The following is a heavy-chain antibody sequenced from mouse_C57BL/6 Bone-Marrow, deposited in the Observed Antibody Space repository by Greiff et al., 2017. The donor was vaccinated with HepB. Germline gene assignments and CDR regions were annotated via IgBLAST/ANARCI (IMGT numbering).Heavy chain of an antibody. D-gene: IGHD2-3*01. J-gene: IGHJ4*01. CDR1: GYSITSGYY. Sequence: EVKLVESGPGLVQPSQSLSLTCSVTGYSITSGYYWNWIRQFPGNKLEWMGYISYDGSNNYNPSLKNRISITRDTSKNQFFLKLNSVTTEDTATYYCARGDDGYPYYAMDYWGQGTSVTVSS. CDR2: ISYDGSN. CDR3: ARGDDGYPYYAMDY. V-gene: IGHV3-6*01.